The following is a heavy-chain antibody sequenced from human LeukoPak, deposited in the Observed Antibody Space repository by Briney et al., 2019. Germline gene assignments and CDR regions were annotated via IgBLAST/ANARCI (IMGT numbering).Heavy chain of an antibody. CDR1: GGSISSYY. CDR3: ARARFYGGNFFDY. V-gene: IGHV4-59*01. J-gene: IGHJ4*02. D-gene: IGHD4-23*01. CDR2: IYYSGST. Sequence: SETLSLTCTVSGGSISSYYWSWIRQPPGKGLEWIGYIYYSGSTNYNPSLKSRVTISVDTSKNQFSLKLSSVTAADTAVYYCARARFYGGNFFDYWGQGTLVTVSS.